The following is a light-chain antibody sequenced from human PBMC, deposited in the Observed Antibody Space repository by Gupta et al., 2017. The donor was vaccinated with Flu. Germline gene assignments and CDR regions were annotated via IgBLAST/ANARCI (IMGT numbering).Light chain of an antibody. J-gene: IGLJ2*01. V-gene: IGLV3-21*02. CDR3: QVWDSSSEDGV. CDR2: DDN. CDR1: DIGNKG. Sequence: TASVTCGGYDIGNKGLHWYQQKPGPAPVLVVYDDNERPSGIPERFSGSNSGNTATLTISRVEAGDEDDYYCQVWDSSSEDGVFGGGTKLTVL.